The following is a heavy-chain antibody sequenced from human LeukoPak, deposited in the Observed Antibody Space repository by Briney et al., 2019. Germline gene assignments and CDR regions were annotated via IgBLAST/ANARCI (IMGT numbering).Heavy chain of an antibody. V-gene: IGHV4-4*02. D-gene: IGHD6-13*01. CDR1: GGSISSDNW. CDR3: ARLSKLVGSWSFDY. J-gene: IGHJ4*02. Sequence: SETLSLTCAVSGGSISSDNWWSWVRQPPGKGLEWIGEVYHSGSTNYNPPLRSRVTMSVDTSNNHFSLKLTSVTAADTAVYYCARLSKLVGSWSFDYWGQGSLVTVSS. CDR2: VYHSGST.